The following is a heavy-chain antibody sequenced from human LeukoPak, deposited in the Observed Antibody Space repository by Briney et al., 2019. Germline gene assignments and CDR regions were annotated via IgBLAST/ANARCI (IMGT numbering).Heavy chain of an antibody. D-gene: IGHD3-22*01. CDR1: GGSISTYY. V-gene: IGHV4-59*01. CDR2: IYYSGST. J-gene: IGHJ3*02. Sequence: PSETLSLTCTVSGGSISTYYWSWFRQPPGKGLEWIAYIYYSGSTNYNPSLKSRVAISVDTSKNQVSLKVRSVTAADTAVYYCARQTMIVVVMSAFDIWGQGTMVTVSS. CDR3: ARQTMIVVVMSAFDI.